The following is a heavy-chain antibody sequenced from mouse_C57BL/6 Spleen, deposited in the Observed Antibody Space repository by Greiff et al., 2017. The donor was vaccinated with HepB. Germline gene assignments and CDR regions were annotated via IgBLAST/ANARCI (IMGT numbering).Heavy chain of an antibody. V-gene: IGHV1-76*01. CDR1: GYTFTDYY. Sequence: VQLQQSGAELVRPGASVKLSCKASGYTFTDYYINWVKQRPGQGLEWIARIYPGSGNTYYNEKFKGKATLTAEKSSSTAYMQLSSLTSEDSAVYFCARGDVWYFDVWGTGTTVTVSS. CDR3: ARGDVWYFDV. CDR2: IYPGSGNT. D-gene: IGHD3-3*01. J-gene: IGHJ1*03.